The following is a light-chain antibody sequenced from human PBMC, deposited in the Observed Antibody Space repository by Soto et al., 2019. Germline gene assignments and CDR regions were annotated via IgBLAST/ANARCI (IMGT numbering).Light chain of an antibody. Sequence: EIVMTQSPATLSVSPGERATLSCRASQSVSSNLAWYQQKPGQAPRLLIYGASSRATGIPDRFSGSGSGTDFTLTISSLQSGDFAVYYCQQRSTWPPFSFGPGTKGDIK. CDR2: GAS. CDR1: QSVSSN. J-gene: IGKJ3*01. V-gene: IGKV3D-15*01. CDR3: QQRSTWPPFS.